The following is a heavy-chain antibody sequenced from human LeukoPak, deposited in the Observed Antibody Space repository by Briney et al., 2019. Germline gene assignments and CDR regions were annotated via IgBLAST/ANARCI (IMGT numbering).Heavy chain of an antibody. CDR2: IKQDGSEK. CDR1: GFTFCDYW. V-gene: IGHV3-7*01. D-gene: IGHD2-2*01. J-gene: IGHJ4*02. Sequence: PGGSLRLSCAASGFTFCDYWMSWVRQAPGKGGEWVANIKQDGSEKYYVDSVKGRFAISRDDARNSLYLQMNSLRAEDTAVYYCARSTYYFDYWGQGALVTVSS. CDR3: ARSTYYFDY.